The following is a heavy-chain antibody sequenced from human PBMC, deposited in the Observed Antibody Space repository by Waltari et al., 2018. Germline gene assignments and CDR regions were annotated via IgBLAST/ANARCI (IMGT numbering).Heavy chain of an antibody. D-gene: IGHD3-16*01. CDR3: ARDVAYMAYDAFDI. J-gene: IGHJ3*02. V-gene: IGHV1-69*08. Sequence: QVQLVQSGAEVKKPGSSVKVSCKASGGTFSSYAISWVRQAPGQGLEWMGRISPIFGTANYAQKFQGRVTITADKSTSTAYMELSRLRSEDTAVYYCARDVAYMAYDAFDIWGHGTMVTVSS. CDR2: ISPIFGTA. CDR1: GGTFSSYA.